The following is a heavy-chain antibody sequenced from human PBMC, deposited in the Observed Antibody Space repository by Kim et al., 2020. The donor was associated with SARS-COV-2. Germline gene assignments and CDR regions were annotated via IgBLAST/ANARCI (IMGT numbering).Heavy chain of an antibody. V-gene: IGHV4-59*13. Sequence: SETLSLTCTVSGGSISSYYWSWIRQPPGKGLEWIGYIYYSGSTNYNPSLKSRVTISVDTSKNQFSLKLSSVTAADTAVYYCAREMPNGMDVWGQGTTVTVSS. CDR1: GGSISSYY. CDR3: AREMPNGMDV. D-gene: IGHD2-2*01. CDR2: IYYSGST. J-gene: IGHJ6*02.